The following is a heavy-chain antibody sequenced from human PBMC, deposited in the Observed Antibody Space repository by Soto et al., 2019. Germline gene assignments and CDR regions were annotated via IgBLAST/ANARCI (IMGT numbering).Heavy chain of an antibody. V-gene: IGHV3-48*02. CDR1: GFRFSIYS. CDR2: ITSDTKTI. CDR3: ARSVEGHFDY. Sequence: EVQLVESGGNLVQPGGSLRLSCAASGFRFSIYSMNWVRQAPGKGLEWSAYITSDTKTIKYADSVKGRFTISRDNGKNSVYLNMNSLRDEDTAVYYCARSVEGHFDYWGQGTVVTVSA. J-gene: IGHJ4*02. D-gene: IGHD6-19*01.